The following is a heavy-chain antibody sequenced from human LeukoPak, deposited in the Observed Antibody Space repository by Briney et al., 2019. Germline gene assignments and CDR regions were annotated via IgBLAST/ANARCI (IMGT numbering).Heavy chain of an antibody. CDR3: AREPRKQPGYYYYGMDV. V-gene: IGHV7-4-1*02. CDR1: GYTFTSHA. J-gene: IGHJ6*02. D-gene: IGHD1-14*01. CDR2: INTNTGNP. Sequence: ASVKVSCKASGYTFTSHAMNWVRQAPGQGLEWMGWINTNTGNPTYAQGFTGRFVFSLDTSVSTAYLQISSLKAEDTAVYYCAREPRKQPGYYYYGMDVWGQGTTVTVSS.